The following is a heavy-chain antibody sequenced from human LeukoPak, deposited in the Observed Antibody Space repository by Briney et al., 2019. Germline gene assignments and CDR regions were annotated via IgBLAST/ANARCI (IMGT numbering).Heavy chain of an antibody. D-gene: IGHD6-13*01. CDR3: ARYSSSSRGMDV. V-gene: IGHV3-53*01. CDR1: GFTVSSNY. J-gene: IGHJ6*02. CDR2: IYSGGST. Sequence: GGSLRLSCAASGFTVSSNYMSWVGQAPGKGLEWVSVIYSGGSTYYADSVKGRFTISRDNSKNTLYLQMNSLRAEDTAVYYCARYSSSSRGMDVWGQGTTVTVSS.